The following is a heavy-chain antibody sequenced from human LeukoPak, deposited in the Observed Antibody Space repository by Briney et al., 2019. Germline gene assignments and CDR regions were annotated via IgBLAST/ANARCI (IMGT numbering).Heavy chain of an antibody. CDR3: AIQRSYLWDAFDI. CDR1: GRFISISY. CDR2: IYYSGST. D-gene: IGHD2-21*01. V-gene: IGHV4-59*08. Sequence: PSETLSLTCTVSGRFISISYWSWLRHPPGKGLEGIAYIYYSGSTDYNPTLKSRVTISVDTSKNQYSLRRSSVTAADTAVYYCAIQRSYLWDAFDIWGQGTLVTVSS. J-gene: IGHJ3*02.